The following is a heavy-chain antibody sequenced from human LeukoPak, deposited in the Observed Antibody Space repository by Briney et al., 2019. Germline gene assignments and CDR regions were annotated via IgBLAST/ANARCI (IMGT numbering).Heavy chain of an antibody. Sequence: GGSLRLSCAASGFIFNSYGMHWVRQAPGKGLEWVAFIRYDGSNKYYADSVKGRFTISRDNSKNTLYLQMNSLRAEDTAIYYCAKEYTGTFSPFPSYFDSWGQGTLVTVSS. CDR2: IRYDGSNK. CDR1: GFIFNSYG. D-gene: IGHD1-26*01. CDR3: AKEYTGTFSPFPSYFDS. J-gene: IGHJ4*02. V-gene: IGHV3-30*02.